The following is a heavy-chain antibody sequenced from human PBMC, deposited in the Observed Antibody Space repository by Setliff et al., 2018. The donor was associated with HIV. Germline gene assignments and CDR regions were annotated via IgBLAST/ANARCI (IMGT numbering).Heavy chain of an antibody. CDR3: ARGVGVRGRGDVFDI. J-gene: IGHJ3*02. D-gene: IGHD3-10*01. V-gene: IGHV5-51*01. CDR2: IYPSDSDS. Sequence: PGESLTISCQGSGYTFANYWIGWVRQMPGKGLEWMGIIYPSDSDSRDSPSFQSQVIISADKSLSTAYLQWSSLNASDTAIYSCARGVGVRGRGDVFDIWGQGTMVTVSS. CDR1: GYTFANYW.